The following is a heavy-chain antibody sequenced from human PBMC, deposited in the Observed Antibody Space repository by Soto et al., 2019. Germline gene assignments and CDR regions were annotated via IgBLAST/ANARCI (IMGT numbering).Heavy chain of an antibody. V-gene: IGHV1-69*13. CDR1: GGTFSSYA. D-gene: IGHD3-22*01. CDR2: IIPIFGTA. J-gene: IGHJ4*01. Sequence: GASVKVSCKASGGTFSSYAISWVRQAPGQGLEWMGGIIPIFGTANYARKFQGRVTITADESTSAAYMELSSLRSEDTAVYYCATDSYFTLKLVRFDYWGLGTLVTRLL. CDR3: ATDSYFTLKLVRFDY.